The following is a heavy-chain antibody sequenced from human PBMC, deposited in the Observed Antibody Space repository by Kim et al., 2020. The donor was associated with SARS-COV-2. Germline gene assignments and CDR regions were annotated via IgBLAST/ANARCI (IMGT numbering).Heavy chain of an antibody. J-gene: IGHJ4*02. CDR3: AKDRRIAVAGGRGGNEY. V-gene: IGHV3-23*01. CDR2: ISAGGGST. D-gene: IGHD6-19*01. Sequence: GGSLRLSCAASGFTFSSYAMSWVRQAPGKGLEWVSSISAGGGSTYYADSVKGRFTISRDNSKNTLFLQMRSLRAEDTAMYYCAKDRRIAVAGGRGGNEYWGQGTLVTVSS. CDR1: GFTFSSYA.